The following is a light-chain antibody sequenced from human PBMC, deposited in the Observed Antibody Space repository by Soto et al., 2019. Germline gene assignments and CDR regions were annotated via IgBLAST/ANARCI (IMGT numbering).Light chain of an antibody. Sequence: QSVLTQPPSASGTPGQRVTISCSGSSSNIGRDYVYWFQQLPGTAPKLLIYTNNQRPSGVPDRFSGSKSGTSASLAISGLRPEDEADYCCAAWDDSLSAWVFGGGTKLTVL. CDR2: TNN. V-gene: IGLV1-47*02. J-gene: IGLJ3*02. CDR1: SSNIGRDY. CDR3: AAWDDSLSAWV.